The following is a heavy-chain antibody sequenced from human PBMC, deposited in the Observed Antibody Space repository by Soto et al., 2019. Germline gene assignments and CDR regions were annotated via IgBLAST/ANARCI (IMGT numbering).Heavy chain of an antibody. J-gene: IGHJ4*02. Sequence: PGGSLRLSCAASGFPFNIYAMTWVRQAPGKGLEWVSAISRYGDITYYADSVEGRFTISRDNSKNTLYLQMNSLRAEDTAVYYCAKDRYLDHDSRGYLFDNWGQGTLVTVSS. V-gene: IGHV3-23*01. D-gene: IGHD3-22*01. CDR2: ISRYGDIT. CDR3: AKDRYLDHDSRGYLFDN. CDR1: GFPFNIYA.